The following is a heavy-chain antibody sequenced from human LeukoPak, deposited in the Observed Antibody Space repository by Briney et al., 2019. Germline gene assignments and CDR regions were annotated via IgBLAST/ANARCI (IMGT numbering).Heavy chain of an antibody. J-gene: IGHJ5*01. V-gene: IGHV1-24*01. CDR1: GYTLTELS. D-gene: IGHD3-22*01. CDR3: ATPFYYDSSGYYGKWFDP. CDR2: FDPEDGET. Sequence: ASVKVSCKVSGYTLTELSMHWVRQAPGKGLEWMGGFDPEDGETIYAQKFQGRVTMTEDTSTDTAYMELSSLRSEDTAVYYCATPFYYDSSGYYGKWFDPWGQGTTVTVSS.